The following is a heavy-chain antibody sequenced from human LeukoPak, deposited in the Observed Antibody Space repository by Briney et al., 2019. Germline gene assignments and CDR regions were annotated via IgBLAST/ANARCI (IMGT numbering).Heavy chain of an antibody. V-gene: IGHV3-30*18. J-gene: IGHJ4*02. D-gene: IGHD6-13*01. Sequence: GGSLRLSCAASGFTFSSYGMHWVRQAPGKGLEWVAVISYDGTYKYYAGSVKGRFTISRDDSKNTLYLQTNSLRAEDTAVYYCAKDRDSSWYSGCFDYWGQGTLVTVSS. CDR1: GFTFSSYG. CDR2: ISYDGTYK. CDR3: AKDRDSSWYSGCFDY.